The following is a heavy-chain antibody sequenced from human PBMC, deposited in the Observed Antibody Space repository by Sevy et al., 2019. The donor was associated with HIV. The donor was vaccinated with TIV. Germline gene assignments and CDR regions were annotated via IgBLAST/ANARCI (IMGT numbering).Heavy chain of an antibody. V-gene: IGHV3-9*01. Sequence: GGSLRLSCAASGFTFDDYAMHWVRQAPGKGLEWVSGISWNSGSIGYADSVKGRFTISRDNAKNSLYLQMNSLRAEDTALYYCAIIVGVSPSAFDIWGQGTMVTVSS. J-gene: IGHJ3*02. CDR3: AIIVGVSPSAFDI. CDR1: GFTFDDYA. CDR2: ISWNSGSI. D-gene: IGHD1-26*01.